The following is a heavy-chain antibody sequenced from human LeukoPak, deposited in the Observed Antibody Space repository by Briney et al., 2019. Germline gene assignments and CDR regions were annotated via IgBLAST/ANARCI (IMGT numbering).Heavy chain of an antibody. CDR3: ARGTAAGVSSPNY. J-gene: IGHJ4*02. CDR1: GYTFTGYH. D-gene: IGHD6-25*01. CDR2: INPNSGGT. V-gene: IGHV1-2*02. Sequence: ASVKVSCKASGYTFTGYHMHWVRQAPGQGLEWMGWINPNSGGTNYAQKFRGRVTMTRDTSIRTAYMELSRLSSDDTAVYYCARGTAAGVSSPNYWGQGTLVTVSS.